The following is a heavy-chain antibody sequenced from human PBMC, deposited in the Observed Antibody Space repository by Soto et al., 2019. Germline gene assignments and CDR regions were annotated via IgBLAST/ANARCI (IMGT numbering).Heavy chain of an antibody. Sequence: QVQLMQSGAEVRKPGASVKVSCKASGYIFSGNYLHWVRRAPGQGLEWMAWINAKNGATNYAQKFRGRATVTRDTSISTTYLELSGLTSDDTAVYYCARAREDSSGWFDHWGQGTQVTVSP. D-gene: IGHD6-19*01. J-gene: IGHJ5*02. CDR3: ARAREDSSGWFDH. CDR1: GYIFSGNY. CDR2: INAKNGAT. V-gene: IGHV1-2*02.